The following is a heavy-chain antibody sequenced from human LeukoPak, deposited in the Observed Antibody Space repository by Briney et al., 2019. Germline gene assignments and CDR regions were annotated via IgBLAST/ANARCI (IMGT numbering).Heavy chain of an antibody. V-gene: IGHV3-30*02. Sequence: GGSLRLSCAASGFTFSSYGMHWVRQAPGKGLEWVAFIRYDGSNKYYADSVKGRFTISRDNSKNTLYLQMNSLKTEDTAVYYCAKVWGDGYNWDSWGQGTLVTVSS. D-gene: IGHD5-24*01. CDR1: GFTFSSYG. CDR2: IRYDGSNK. J-gene: IGHJ4*02. CDR3: AKVWGDGYNWDS.